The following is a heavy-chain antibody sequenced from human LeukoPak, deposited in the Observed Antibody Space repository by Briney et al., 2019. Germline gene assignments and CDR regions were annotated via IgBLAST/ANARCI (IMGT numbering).Heavy chain of an antibody. CDR2: IIPIFGTA. CDR3: ARDLPDYYGSGGYYNYYYYYYMDV. V-gene: IGHV1-69*05. CDR1: GGTFSSYA. D-gene: IGHD3-10*01. Sequence: ASVKVSCKASGGTFSSYAISWVRQAPGQGLEWMGGIIPIFGTANYAQKFQGRVTITTDESTSTAYMELSSLRSEDTAVYYCARDLPDYYGSGGYYNYYYYYYMDVWGKGTTVTVSS. J-gene: IGHJ6*03.